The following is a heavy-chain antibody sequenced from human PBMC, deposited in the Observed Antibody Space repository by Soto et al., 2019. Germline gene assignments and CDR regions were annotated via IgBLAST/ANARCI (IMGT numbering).Heavy chain of an antibody. J-gene: IGHJ4*02. Sequence: QVQLVQSGAEVKKPGDSVKISCKASGYTFTNYDMHWVRQAPGQGLKWMGIIKTSGGSTNSAQTFQGRVTMTRDTTTSTVYMELNSLKSEDTAVYYCTRGGYSSSSFDYWGQGTLVTVSS. CDR2: IKTSGGST. CDR1: GYTFTNYD. V-gene: IGHV1-46*03. D-gene: IGHD6-6*01. CDR3: TRGGYSSSSFDY.